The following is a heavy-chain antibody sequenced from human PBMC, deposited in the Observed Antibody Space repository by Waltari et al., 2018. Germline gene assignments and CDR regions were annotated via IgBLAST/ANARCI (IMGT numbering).Heavy chain of an antibody. V-gene: IGHV3-48*01. CDR3: ARDVVRVGDGDAFDI. Sequence: VHGGGSLRLSCAASGFTFSSYSMNWVRQAPGKGLEWVSYISSSSTIYYADSVKGRFTISRDNAKNSLYLQMNSLRAEDTAVYYCARDVVRVGDGDAFDIWGQGTMVTVSS. CDR1: GFTFSSYS. CDR2: ISSSSTI. J-gene: IGHJ3*02. D-gene: IGHD3-16*01.